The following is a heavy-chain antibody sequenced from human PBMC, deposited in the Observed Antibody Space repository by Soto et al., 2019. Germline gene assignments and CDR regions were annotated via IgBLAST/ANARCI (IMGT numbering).Heavy chain of an antibody. CDR1: GYTFINYH. CDR3: AKSPRGEMATD. J-gene: IGHJ4*02. CDR2: INTYNGMT. Sequence: QVQLVQSGGEVKKPGASVTVSCKASGYTFINYHITWVRQAPGQGLEWMAWINTYNGMTDYAQRFQGRVTMTRDTSTSTAYMELRNLGSDDPAVYFCAKSPRGEMATDWGQGPLVIVSS. V-gene: IGHV1-18*01. D-gene: IGHD5-12*01.